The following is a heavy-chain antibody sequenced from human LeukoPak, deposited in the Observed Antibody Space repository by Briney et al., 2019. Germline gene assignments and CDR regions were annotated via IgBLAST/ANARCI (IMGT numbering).Heavy chain of an antibody. CDR3: ARGGAATGRTLDY. D-gene: IGHD6-13*01. J-gene: IGHJ4*02. CDR2: ISGDGTIT. CDR1: GFTFSSHW. V-gene: IGHV3-74*01. Sequence: GGSLRLSCAASGFTFSSHWMHWVRQAPGKGLVLVSRISGDGTITSYADSVKGRFTISRDNTNNTLFLQMNSLRAEDTAVCYCARGGAATGRTLDYWGQGTLVTVSS.